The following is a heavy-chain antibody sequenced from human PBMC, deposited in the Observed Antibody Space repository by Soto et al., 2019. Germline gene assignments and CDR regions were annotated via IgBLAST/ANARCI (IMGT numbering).Heavy chain of an antibody. J-gene: IGHJ6*03. CDR1: GYTFTSYG. V-gene: IGHV1-18*01. D-gene: IGHD4-17*01. CDR2: ISVYNGNT. Sequence: ASVKVSCKASGYTFTSYGISWVRQAPGQGLEWVGWISVYNGNTNYAQKLQGRVTMTTDTSTSTAYMELRSLRSDDTAVYYCARRLHGDSKGPVGTYYYYMDVCGKGTTVTVSS. CDR3: ARRLHGDSKGPVGTYYYYMDV.